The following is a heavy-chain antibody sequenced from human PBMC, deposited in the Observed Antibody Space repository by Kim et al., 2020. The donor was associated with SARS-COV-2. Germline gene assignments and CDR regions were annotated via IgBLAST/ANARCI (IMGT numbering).Heavy chain of an antibody. J-gene: IGHJ4*02. Sequence: ASVKVSCKASGYTFTSYGISWVRQAPGQGLEWMGWISAYNGNTNYAQKLQGRVTMTTDTSTSTAYMELRSLRSDDTAVYYCARDLVITFGGVIVPVSGIDYWGQGNLGTVSS. CDR2: ISAYNGNT. D-gene: IGHD3-16*02. CDR3: ARDLVITFGGVIVPVSGIDY. V-gene: IGHV1-18*01. CDR1: GYTFTSYG.